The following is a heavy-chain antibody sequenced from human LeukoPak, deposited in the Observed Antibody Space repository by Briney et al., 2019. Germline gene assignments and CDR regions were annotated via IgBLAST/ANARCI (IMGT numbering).Heavy chain of an antibody. CDR2: ISRSGGST. V-gene: IGHV3-23*01. CDR1: GFTFSSYA. CDR3: AKGHGSSWYDGLYYFDY. Sequence: GCSLSLSCAASGFTFSSYAISWVRQPPGKGLDGVSAISRSGGSTYYADSVKDRFTTSRDNSKNTLYLQMHSLRTEDTAVYYCAKGHGSSWYDGLYYFDYWGQGILVTVSS. D-gene: IGHD6-19*01. J-gene: IGHJ4*02.